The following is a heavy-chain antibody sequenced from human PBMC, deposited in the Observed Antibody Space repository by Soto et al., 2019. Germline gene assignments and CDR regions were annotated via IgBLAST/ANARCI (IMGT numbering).Heavy chain of an antibody. J-gene: IGHJ4*02. V-gene: IGHV3-53*01. CDR2: TYSGGYT. D-gene: IGHD5-12*01. CDR3: AREGDGYNSHYLHY. CDR1: GFTVSSNY. Sequence: PGGSLRLSCAASGFTVSSNYLTWVRQAPGKGLEWVSATYSGGYTSYADSVKGRFTISRDNSKNTLYLQMNSLRAEDTAVYYCAREGDGYNSHYLHYWGQGTLVTVSS.